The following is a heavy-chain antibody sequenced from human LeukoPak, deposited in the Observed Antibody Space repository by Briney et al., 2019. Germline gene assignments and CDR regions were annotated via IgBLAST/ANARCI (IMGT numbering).Heavy chain of an antibody. CDR2: VIPIFGTA. CDR1: GGTFNSYA. J-gene: IGHJ3*02. D-gene: IGHD2-2*02. CDR3: ARDLDLCSSTSCYKGAFDI. Sequence: SVKVSCKASGGTFNSYAISWVRQAAGQGLEWMGRVIPIFGTANYAQEFQGRVTITADESTSTAYMELSSLRSEDTAVYYCARDLDLCSSTSCYKGAFDIWGQGTMVTVSS. V-gene: IGHV1-69*15.